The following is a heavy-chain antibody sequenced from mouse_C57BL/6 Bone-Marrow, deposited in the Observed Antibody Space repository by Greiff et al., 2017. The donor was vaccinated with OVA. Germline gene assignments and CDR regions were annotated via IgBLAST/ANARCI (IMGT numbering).Heavy chain of an antibody. CDR2: IHPSDSDP. V-gene: IGHV1-74*01. Sequence: QVQLQQPGAELVKPGASVKVSCKASGYTFTSYWLHWVKQRPGQGLEWIGRIHPSDSDPNYNQKFKGKATLTVDKSSSTADMQLSSLTSEDSAVYYCAMLLWHYWYFDVWGTGTTVTVSS. D-gene: IGHD2-1*01. CDR1: GYTFTSYW. CDR3: AMLLWHYWYFDV. J-gene: IGHJ1*03.